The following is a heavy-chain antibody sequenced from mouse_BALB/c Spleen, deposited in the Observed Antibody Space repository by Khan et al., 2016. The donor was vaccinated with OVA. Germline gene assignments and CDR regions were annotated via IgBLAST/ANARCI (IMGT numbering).Heavy chain of an antibody. CDR1: GYSITSDYA. D-gene: IGHD1-1*01. CDR2: ISYSGST. J-gene: IGHJ4*01. Sequence: EVQLQESGPGLVKPSQSLSLTCTVTGYSITSDYAWNWIRQFPGNKLEWMGYISYSGSTNYNPSLKSRISITRDTSKNQFFLQLNSVTTEDTATYYCARDGSRYNYAMDYWSQRTSVTVSS. V-gene: IGHV3-2*02. CDR3: ARDGSRYNYAMDY.